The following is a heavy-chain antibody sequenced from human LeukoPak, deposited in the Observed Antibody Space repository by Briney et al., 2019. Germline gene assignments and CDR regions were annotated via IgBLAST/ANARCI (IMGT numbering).Heavy chain of an antibody. Sequence: GESLKISCKASGYSFSNYWITWLRQMPGKGLEWMGKIDLSDSYTNYSPSFQGHVTISADKSISTAYLQWSSLKASDSAMYYCARHYYGSGSYSHFDYWGQGTLVTVSS. D-gene: IGHD3-10*01. CDR3: ARHYYGSGSYSHFDY. CDR1: GYSFSNYW. J-gene: IGHJ4*02. CDR2: IDLSDSYT. V-gene: IGHV5-10-1*01.